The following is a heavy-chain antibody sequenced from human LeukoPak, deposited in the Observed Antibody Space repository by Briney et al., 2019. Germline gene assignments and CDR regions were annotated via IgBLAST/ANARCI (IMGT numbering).Heavy chain of an antibody. CDR3: VRDHLYGFDY. CDR2: INSDGSST. CDR1: EFTFSSYW. Sequence: GGSLRLSCAASEFTFSSYWMHWVRQVPGKGLVWVSRINSDGSSTSYADSVKGRFTISRDNAKNTLFLQMNSLRAEDTAVYYCVRDHLYGFDYWGQGTLVTVSS. J-gene: IGHJ4*02. V-gene: IGHV3-74*01. D-gene: IGHD4-17*01.